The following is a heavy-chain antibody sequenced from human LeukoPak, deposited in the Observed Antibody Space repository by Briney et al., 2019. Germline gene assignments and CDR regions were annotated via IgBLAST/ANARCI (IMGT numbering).Heavy chain of an antibody. CDR3: ARDLGSGDYLRKYFDL. V-gene: IGHV3-21*06. CDR1: GFTFSSYN. CDR2: ISSSSSFK. J-gene: IGHJ2*01. D-gene: IGHD4-17*01. Sequence: GGSLRLSCVGSGFTFSSYNVNWVRQAPGKRLEWVSSISSSSSFKQYADSAKGRFTISRDNAKNSLYLQMSGLRGEDTAVYYCARDLGSGDYLRKYFDLWGRGTLVAVSS.